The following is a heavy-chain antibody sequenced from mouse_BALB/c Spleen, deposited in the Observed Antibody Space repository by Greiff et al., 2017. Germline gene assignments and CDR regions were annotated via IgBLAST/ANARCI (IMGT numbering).Heavy chain of an antibody. CDR1: GYSFTDYI. CDR2: INPYYGST. CDR3: AREKNVRRGDYYAMDY. Sequence: EVQLQQTGPELVKPGASVKISCKASGYSFTDYIMLWVKQSHGKSLEWIGNINPYYGSTSYNLKFKGKATLTVDKSSSTAYMQLNSLTSEDSAVYYCAREKNVRRGDYYAMDYWGQGTSVTVSS. D-gene: IGHD2-14*01. V-gene: IGHV1-39*01. J-gene: IGHJ4*01.